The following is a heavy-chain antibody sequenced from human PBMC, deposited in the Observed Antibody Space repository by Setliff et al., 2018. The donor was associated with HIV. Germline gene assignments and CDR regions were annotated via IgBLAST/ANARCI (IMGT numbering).Heavy chain of an antibody. CDR3: AGGRADAWEVLDS. Sequence: PSETLSLTCTASGGSISSYYWSWIRQPPGKGLEWIGYIYYSGSANYNPSLKSRVTMSVDTSKNQFSLKLSSVTAADTAFYYCAGGRADAWEVLDSWGQGTLVTVSS. J-gene: IGHJ4*02. D-gene: IGHD1-26*01. V-gene: IGHV4-59*12. CDR1: GGSISSYY. CDR2: IYYSGSA.